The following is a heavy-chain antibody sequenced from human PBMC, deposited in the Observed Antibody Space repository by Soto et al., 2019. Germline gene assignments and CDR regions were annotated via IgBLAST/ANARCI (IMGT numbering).Heavy chain of an antibody. CDR2: VIPILNVA. CDR1: GGSFGIYP. CDR3: ARNSTTGPDY. V-gene: IGHV1-69*04. Sequence: QVQLVQSGAEVKKPGSSVKVSCQTSGGSFGIYPISWVRQAPGQGLEWVGRVIPILNVANYTQKLHGRLTLTGDKSPTTAYMDLSSGPSGDAAVYHCARNSTTGPDYWGQGTLVPVSS. J-gene: IGHJ4*02.